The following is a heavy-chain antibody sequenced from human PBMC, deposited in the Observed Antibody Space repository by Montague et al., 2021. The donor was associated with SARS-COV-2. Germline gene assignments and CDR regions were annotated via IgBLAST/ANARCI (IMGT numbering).Heavy chain of an antibody. D-gene: IGHD6-13*01. Sequence: CAISGDSVSSNSAAWNWIRQSPSRGLEWLGRTYYRSKWYNDYAXXXKXXXTIXPDTSKNQFSLQLNSVTPEDTAVYYCASGRMVPYSSSWTTLYYYYGMDVWGQGTPVTVSS. CDR1: GDSVSSNSAA. CDR3: ASGRMVPYSSSWTTLYYYYGMDV. CDR2: TYYRSKWYN. V-gene: IGHV6-1*01. J-gene: IGHJ6*02.